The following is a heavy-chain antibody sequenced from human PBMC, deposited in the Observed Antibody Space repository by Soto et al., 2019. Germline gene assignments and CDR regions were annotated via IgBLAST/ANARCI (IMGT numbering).Heavy chain of an antibody. V-gene: IGHV1-69*02. J-gene: IGHJ6*02. CDR1: GGTFSSYT. CDR2: IIPILGIA. CDR3: ASDILTGYYRLYYYYYGMDV. Sequence: SVKVSCKASGGTFSSYTISWVRQAPGQGLEWMGRIIPILGIANYAQKFQGRVTITADKSTSTAYMELSSLRSEDTAVYYCASDILTGYYRLYYYYYGMDVWGQGTTVTVSS. D-gene: IGHD3-9*01.